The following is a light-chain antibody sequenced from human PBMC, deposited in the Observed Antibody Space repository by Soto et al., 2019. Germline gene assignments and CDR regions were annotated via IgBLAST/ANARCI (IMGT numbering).Light chain of an antibody. Sequence: EIVLTQSPATLSLSPGGRATLSCRASQSVYIYLAWYQQKPGQSPRLLIYDASNRATGIPARFSGSGSGTDFTLTISSLEPEDFAVYYCQHRSSWPVSFGQGTRLEIK. CDR2: DAS. CDR3: QHRSSWPVS. CDR1: QSVYIY. J-gene: IGKJ5*01. V-gene: IGKV3-11*01.